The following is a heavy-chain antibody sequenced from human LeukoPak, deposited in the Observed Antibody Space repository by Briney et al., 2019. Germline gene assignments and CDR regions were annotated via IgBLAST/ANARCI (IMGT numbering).Heavy chain of an antibody. Sequence: PGGSLRLSCAASGFTFSSYAMSWVRQAPGKGLEWASTISDSGGSTYYADSVKGRFTISRDNSMHTLYLQMNSLRAEDTAVYYCAMGWYVDYWGQGTLVTVSS. V-gene: IGHV3-23*01. CDR2: ISDSGGST. D-gene: IGHD6-19*01. CDR3: AMGWYVDY. J-gene: IGHJ4*02. CDR1: GFTFSSYA.